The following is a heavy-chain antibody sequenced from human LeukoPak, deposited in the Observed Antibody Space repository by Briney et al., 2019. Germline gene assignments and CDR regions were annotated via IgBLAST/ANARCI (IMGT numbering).Heavy chain of an antibody. CDR3: TRGRWSATTASYYLDF. Sequence: GASVKVSCKASEFTFTDYAINWVRQAPGQRLEWMGWINAGNGNTRYSQRFQGRVTITRDTSASTAYMELSSLTSEDTAVYYCTRGRWSATTASYYLDFWGQGTLVTVSP. CDR1: EFTFTDYA. D-gene: IGHD5-24*01. V-gene: IGHV1-3*01. CDR2: INAGNGNT. J-gene: IGHJ4*02.